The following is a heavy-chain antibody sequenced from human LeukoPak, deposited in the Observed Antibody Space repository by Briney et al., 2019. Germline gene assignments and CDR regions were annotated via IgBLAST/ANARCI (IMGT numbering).Heavy chain of an antibody. J-gene: IGHJ4*02. CDR1: GFTLSTHS. CDR2: IKQDGSET. D-gene: IGHD6-25*01. CDR3: ARDSSGAAYYFDY. Sequence: PGGSLRLSCAASGFTLSTHSMNWVRQAPGKGLECVSNIKQDGSETYYVDSVKGRFTISRDNAKNTLYLQMNSLRAEDTAVYYCARDSSGAAYYFDYWGQGTLVTVSS. V-gene: IGHV3-7*01.